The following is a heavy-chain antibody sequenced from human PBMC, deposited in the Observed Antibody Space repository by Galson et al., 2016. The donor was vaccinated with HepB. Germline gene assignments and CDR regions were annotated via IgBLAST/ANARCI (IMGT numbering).Heavy chain of an antibody. J-gene: IGHJ3*02. CDR1: GFTFSKYA. V-gene: IGHV3-30*18. D-gene: IGHD3-9*01. Sequence: SLRLSCAASGFTFSKYALHRVRQAPGKGLEWVAVISTNGISQNYEDSVKGRFTVYRDNSKNTVDLQMNSLRPEDTAVYYCAKDQGILRHFDWLTYDAFDMWGQGTMVTVSS. CDR3: AKDQGILRHFDWLTYDAFDM. CDR2: ISTNGISQ.